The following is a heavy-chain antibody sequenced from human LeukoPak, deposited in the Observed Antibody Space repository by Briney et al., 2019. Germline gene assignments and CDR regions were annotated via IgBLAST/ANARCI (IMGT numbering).Heavy chain of an antibody. D-gene: IGHD2-15*01. J-gene: IGHJ4*01. V-gene: IGHV1-69*04. CDR1: GGTFSSYA. CDR2: IIPIFGIA. Sequence: GASVKVSCKASGGTFSSYAISCVRQAPGQGLEWMGRIIPIFGIANYAQKFQGRVTITADKSTSTAYMELSSLRSEDTAVYYCAGLVVVAATTDFDYWGHGTLVTVSS. CDR3: AGLVVVAATTDFDY.